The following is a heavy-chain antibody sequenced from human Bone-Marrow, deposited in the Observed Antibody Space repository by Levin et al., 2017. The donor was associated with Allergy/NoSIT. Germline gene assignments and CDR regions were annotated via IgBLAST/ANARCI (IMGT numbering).Heavy chain of an antibody. D-gene: IGHD2-15*01. CDR3: ARNPAKTGWFDP. V-gene: IGHV1-8*01. Sequence: GASVKVSCKASGYTFTNYDINWVRQATGQGLEWMGWMNPNSGNTGYAQKFQGRVTMTRDTSISTAYMELSSLRSEDTAVYYCARNPAKTGWFDPWGQGTLVTVSS. CDR2: MNPNSGNT. CDR1: GYTFTNYD. J-gene: IGHJ5*02.